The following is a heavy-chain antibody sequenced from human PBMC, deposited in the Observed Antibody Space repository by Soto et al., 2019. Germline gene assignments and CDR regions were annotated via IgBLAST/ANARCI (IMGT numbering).Heavy chain of an antibody. D-gene: IGHD6-13*01. CDR2: IYYSGST. J-gene: IGHJ5*02. Sequence: PSETLSLTCTVSGGSISSSSYYWGWIHQPPGKGLEWIGSIYYSGSTYYNPSLKSRVTISVDASKNQFSLKLSSVTAADTAVYYCAREDSSSWYEVGNWFDPWGQGTLVTVSS. CDR1: GGSISSSSYY. CDR3: AREDSSSWYEVGNWFDP. V-gene: IGHV4-39*01.